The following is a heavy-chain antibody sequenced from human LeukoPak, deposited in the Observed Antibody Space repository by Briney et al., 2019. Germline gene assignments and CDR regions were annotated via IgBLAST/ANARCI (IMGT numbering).Heavy chain of an antibody. Sequence: GGSLRLSCAASGFTFSSYSMTWVRQAPGKGLEWVSYISSSSSTICYADSVKGRFTISRDNAKNSLYLQMNSLRAEDTAVYYCARRFAPGSGSHTPTSDSWGQGTLVTVSS. CDR2: ISSSSSTI. CDR3: ARRFAPGSGSHTPTSDS. J-gene: IGHJ4*02. V-gene: IGHV3-48*01. D-gene: IGHD3-10*01. CDR1: GFTFSSYS.